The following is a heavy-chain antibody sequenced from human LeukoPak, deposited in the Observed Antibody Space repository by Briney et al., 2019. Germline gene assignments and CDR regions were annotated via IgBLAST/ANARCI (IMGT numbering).Heavy chain of an antibody. CDR2: ISCIRGTT. D-gene: IGHD5-18*01. J-gene: IGHJ4*02. V-gene: IGHV3-23*01. Sequence: SSISCIRGTTYYAASVKGGLTISRDNSKNTLYMQMKSLRAEDTAVYYCAKDIRYSYGYDYWGQGTLVTVSS. CDR3: AKDIRYSYGYDY.